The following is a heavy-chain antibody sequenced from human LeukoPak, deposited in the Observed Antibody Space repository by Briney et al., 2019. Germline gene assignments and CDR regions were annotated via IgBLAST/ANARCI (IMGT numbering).Heavy chain of an antibody. Sequence: GGSLRLSCSVSGFTFSTYVMHWVRQAPGKGLEYVSAISSNGDNTYYADSVKGRFTISRDNSKNTLYLQMSSLRAYDTAVYYCVRGTGYWGQGTLVAVSS. V-gene: IGHV3-64D*06. CDR2: ISSNGDNT. CDR3: VRGTGY. J-gene: IGHJ4*02. CDR1: GFTFSTYV.